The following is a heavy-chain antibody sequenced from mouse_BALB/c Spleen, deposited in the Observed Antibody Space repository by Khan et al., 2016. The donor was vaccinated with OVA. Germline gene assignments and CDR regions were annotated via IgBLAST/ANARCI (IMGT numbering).Heavy chain of an antibody. Sequence: QVQLKESGAELVRPGASVTLSCKASGYTFPDYELHWVKQTPVHGLEWIGVIDPKTGVTAYNQKFKGKATLTADKSSSTAYMELRSLTSEDSAVYYCTRSTFAYWGPGTLVTVSA. J-gene: IGHJ3*01. CDR3: TRSTFAY. CDR1: GYTFPDYE. V-gene: IGHV1-15*01. CDR2: IDPKTGVT.